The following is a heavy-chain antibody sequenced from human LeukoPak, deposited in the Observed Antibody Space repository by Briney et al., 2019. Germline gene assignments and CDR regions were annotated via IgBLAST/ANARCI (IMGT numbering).Heavy chain of an antibody. CDR2: INAGNGNT. V-gene: IGHV1-3*03. CDR1: GYTFTSYA. Sequence: GASVKVSCKASGYTFTSYAMHWVRQAPGQRLEWMGWINAGNGNTKYSQEFQGRVTITRDTSASTAYMELSSLRSEDMAVYYCARGGWSGYCSSISCSFDYWGQGTLVTVSS. J-gene: IGHJ4*02. D-gene: IGHD2-2*01. CDR3: ARGGWSGYCSSISCSFDY.